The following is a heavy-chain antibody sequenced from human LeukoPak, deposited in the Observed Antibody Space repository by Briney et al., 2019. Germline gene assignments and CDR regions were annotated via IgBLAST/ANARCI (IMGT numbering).Heavy chain of an antibody. CDR1: GGSISSYY. CDR3: ARMGVGASTIYYYGMDV. D-gene: IGHD1-26*01. Sequence: SSETLSLTCIVSGGSISSYYWSWIRQPAGKGLEWIGRIYTSGSTNYNPSLKSRVTMSVDTSKNQFSLNLNSVTAADTAVYYCARMGVGASTIYYYGMDVWGQGTTVTVSS. J-gene: IGHJ6*02. CDR2: IYTSGST. V-gene: IGHV4-4*07.